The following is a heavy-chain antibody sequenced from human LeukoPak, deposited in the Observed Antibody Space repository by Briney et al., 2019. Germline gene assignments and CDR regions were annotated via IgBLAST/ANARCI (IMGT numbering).Heavy chain of an antibody. CDR1: GFSFDDYA. V-gene: IGHV3-9*01. J-gene: IGHJ6*02. CDR2: ISWNSGRI. CDR3: AKDMRYCSGGTCSLGRNYGMDV. D-gene: IGHD2-15*01. Sequence: GGSLRLSCVASGFSFDDYAMHWVRQAPGKGLEWVSGISWNSGRIWYADSVKGRFSISRDNAKNSLYLQMNSLTTEDTAFYYCAKDMRYCSGGTCSLGRNYGMDVWGQGTTVTVSS.